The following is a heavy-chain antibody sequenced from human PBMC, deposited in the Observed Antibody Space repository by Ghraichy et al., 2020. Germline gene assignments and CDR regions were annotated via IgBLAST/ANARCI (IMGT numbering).Heavy chain of an antibody. V-gene: IGHV3-48*01. D-gene: IGHD3-16*01. CDR3: ARGRLGGYFDY. J-gene: IGHJ4*02. CDR1: GFTFSSYS. CDR2: ISSSTSTM. Sequence: GESLNISCAASGFTFSSYSMNWVRQAPGKGLEWVSYISSSTSTMYYADSVKGRFTISRDNAKNSLYLQMNSLRAEDTAVYYCARGRLGGYFDYWGQGTLVTVSS.